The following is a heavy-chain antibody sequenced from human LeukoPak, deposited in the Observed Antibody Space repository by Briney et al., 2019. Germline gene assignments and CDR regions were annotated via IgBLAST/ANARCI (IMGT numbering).Heavy chain of an antibody. J-gene: IGHJ4*02. CDR2: IRNDGNSK. D-gene: IGHD3-10*01. CDR1: GFTFSNYG. V-gene: IGHV3-30*02. Sequence: SGGSLRLSCAASGFTFSNYGMHWVRQAPGKGLEWVAFIRNDGNSKQYADCVKGRFTISRDNSKNTLYMQMNSLRVEDTAVYYCAKDNYGSGNYFDYWGQGTLVTVSS. CDR3: AKDNYGSGNYFDY.